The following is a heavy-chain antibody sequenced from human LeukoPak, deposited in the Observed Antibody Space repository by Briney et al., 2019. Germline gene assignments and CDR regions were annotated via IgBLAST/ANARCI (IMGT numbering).Heavy chain of an antibody. CDR1: GASISSNY. Sequence: AETLSLTCTVSGASISSNYWSWIRQPPGKGLEWIGYVYPSGSTNYNPSLKSRVIISVDTSKNQFSLRLSAVTTADTAVYNCARAGGSWQFDYWGQGTLVTVSS. CDR2: VYPSGST. J-gene: IGHJ4*02. CDR3: ARAGGSWQFDY. V-gene: IGHV4-59*01. D-gene: IGHD1-26*01.